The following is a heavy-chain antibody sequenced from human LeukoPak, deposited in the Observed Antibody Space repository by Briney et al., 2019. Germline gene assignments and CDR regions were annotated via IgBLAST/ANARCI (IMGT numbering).Heavy chain of an antibody. CDR2: IAYDGTNK. D-gene: IGHD2-15*01. J-gene: IGHJ6*04. CDR3: ARALGYCSGGSCPAYYDYGLDV. Sequence: GGSLRLSCAASGFTFSSYAMHWVRQAPGKGLEWVTVIAYDGTNKYYADSVKGRFTISRDNSKNTLYLQMSSLRAEDTAVYYCARALGYCSGGSCPAYYDYGLDVWGKGTTVTVSS. CDR1: GFTFSSYA. V-gene: IGHV3-30*04.